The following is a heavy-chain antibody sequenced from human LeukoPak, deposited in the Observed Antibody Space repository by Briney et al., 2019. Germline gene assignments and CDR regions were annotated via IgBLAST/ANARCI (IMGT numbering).Heavy chain of an antibody. CDR2: THHTGST. Sequence: SETLSLTCGVYGGSFSGYYWGWIRQPPGKGLEWFGKTHHTGSTNYNPSLKSRVTISVDTSKKQFSLNLSSMTAADTAVYYCARISDSGWPGGFSHYYGMDVWGQGTTVTVSS. CDR1: GGSFSGYY. D-gene: IGHD6-19*01. J-gene: IGHJ6*02. CDR3: ARISDSGWPGGFSHYYGMDV. V-gene: IGHV4-34*01.